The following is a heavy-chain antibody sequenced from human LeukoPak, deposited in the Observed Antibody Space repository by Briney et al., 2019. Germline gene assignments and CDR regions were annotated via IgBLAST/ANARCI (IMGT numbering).Heavy chain of an antibody. CDR1: GGSISSSSYY. V-gene: IGHV4-39*01. D-gene: IGHD6-19*01. J-gene: IGHJ4*02. CDR3: ARRGPWRRQWLVSSFFDY. CDR2: IYYSGST. Sequence: PSETLPLTCTVSGGSISSSSYYWGWIRQPPGKGLEWLGSIYYSGSTYYNVSLKGRVTISVDTSKNQFSLKLSSVTAADTAVYYCARRGPWRRQWLVSSFFDYWGQGTLVTVSP.